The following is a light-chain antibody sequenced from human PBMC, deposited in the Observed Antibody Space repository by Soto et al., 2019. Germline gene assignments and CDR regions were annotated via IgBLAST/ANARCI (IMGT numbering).Light chain of an antibody. CDR3: SSYAGSN. CDR1: SSDVGGYNY. Sequence: QSALTQPPSASGSPGQSVTISCTGTSSDVGGYNYVSWYQQHPGKAPKLMIYEVSKRPSGVPDRFSGSKSGNTASLTVSGLQAEDEADYYCSSYAGSNFGTETKLTVL. CDR2: EVS. V-gene: IGLV2-8*01. J-gene: IGLJ1*01.